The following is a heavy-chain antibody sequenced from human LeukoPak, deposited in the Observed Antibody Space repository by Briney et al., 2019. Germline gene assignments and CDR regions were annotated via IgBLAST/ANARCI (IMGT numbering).Heavy chain of an antibody. D-gene: IGHD6-19*01. CDR3: ARQLNSGRPGDWYFDY. CDR1: GFTFDDYG. CDR2: INWNGGST. Sequence: RTGGSLRLSCAASGFTFDDYGMSWVRQAPGKGLELVSGINWNGGSTGYADSVKGRFTISRDNAKNSLYLQMNSLRAEDTAVYYCARQLNSGRPGDWYFDYWGQGTLVTVSS. V-gene: IGHV3-20*04. J-gene: IGHJ4*02.